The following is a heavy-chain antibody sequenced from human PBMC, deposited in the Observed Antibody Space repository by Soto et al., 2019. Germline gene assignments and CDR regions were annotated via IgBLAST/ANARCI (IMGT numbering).Heavy chain of an antibody. CDR1: GYTFTSYY. CDR3: ARSQRRGYYYGSGSYYNGYWFDP. D-gene: IGHD3-10*01. V-gene: IGHV1-46*01. CDR2: INPSGGST. J-gene: IGHJ5*02. Sequence: ASVKVSCKASGYTFTSYYMHWVRQAPGQGLEWMGIINPSGGSTSYAQKFQGRVTMTRDTSTSTVYMELSGLRSEDTAVYYCARSQRRGYYYGSGSYYNGYWFDPWGQGTLVTVSS.